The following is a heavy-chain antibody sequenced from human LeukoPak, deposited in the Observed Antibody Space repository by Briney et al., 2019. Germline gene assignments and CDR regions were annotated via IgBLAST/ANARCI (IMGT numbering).Heavy chain of an antibody. CDR1: GFTFSSYG. Sequence: TGGSLRLSCAASGFTFSSYGMHWVRQAPGKGLEWVAVIWYDGSNKYYADSVKGRFTISRDNSKNTLYLQMNSLRAEGTAVYYCARVSDYGDYSFDYWGQGTLVTVSS. D-gene: IGHD4-17*01. V-gene: IGHV3-33*01. CDR2: IWYDGSNK. J-gene: IGHJ4*02. CDR3: ARVSDYGDYSFDY.